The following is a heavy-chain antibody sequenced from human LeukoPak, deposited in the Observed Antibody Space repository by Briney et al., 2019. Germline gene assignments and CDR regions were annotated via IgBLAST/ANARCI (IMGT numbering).Heavy chain of an antibody. V-gene: IGHV4-59*01. J-gene: IGHJ4*02. Sequence: SETLSLTCTVSGGSISNYYWSWIRQPPGKGLEWIGYIYYSGSTNYNPSLKSRVTISVDTSKNQFSLKLSSVTAADTAVYYCARDPVGATTYDYWGQGTLVTVSS. D-gene: IGHD1-26*01. CDR3: ARDPVGATTYDY. CDR1: GGSISNYY. CDR2: IYYSGST.